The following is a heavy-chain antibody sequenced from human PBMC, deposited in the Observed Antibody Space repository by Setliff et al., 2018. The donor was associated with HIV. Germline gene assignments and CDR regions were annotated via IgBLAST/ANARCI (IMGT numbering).Heavy chain of an antibody. CDR2: ISHSGRT. CDR1: GGSLTDYD. V-gene: IGHV4-34*01. J-gene: IGHJ5*01. CDR3: ARGFEGYCSGASCHWFDS. D-gene: IGHD2-15*01. Sequence: PSETLSLTCAVYGGSLTDYDWTWIRQTPAKGLEWIGEISHSGRTNYNPSLKTRRIISRDTSKNQFSLRLSSATVADTAIDDCARGFEGYCSGASCHWFDSWGQGTQVTVSS.